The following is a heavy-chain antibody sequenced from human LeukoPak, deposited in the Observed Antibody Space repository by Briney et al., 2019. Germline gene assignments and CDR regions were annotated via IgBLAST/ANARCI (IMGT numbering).Heavy chain of an antibody. Sequence: SETLSLTCTVSGGSISSYYWSWIRQPPGKGLEWIGYIYYSGSTNYNPSLKSRVTISVDTSKNQFSLKLSSVTAADTAVYYCASCVMITFGGVIDNYFDYWGQGTLVTVSS. D-gene: IGHD3-16*02. CDR2: IYYSGST. CDR3: ASCVMITFGGVIDNYFDY. V-gene: IGHV4-59*01. CDR1: GGSISSYY. J-gene: IGHJ4*02.